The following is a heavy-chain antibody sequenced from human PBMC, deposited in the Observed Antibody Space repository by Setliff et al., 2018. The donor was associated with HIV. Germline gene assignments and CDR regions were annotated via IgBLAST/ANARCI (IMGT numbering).Heavy chain of an antibody. CDR1: GYSFTGYY. J-gene: IGHJ4*02. CDR2: INPNSGAT. D-gene: IGHD4-17*01. CDR3: ARAESGDYLHYFDS. V-gene: IGHV1-2*02. Sequence: ASVKVSCTTSGYSFTGYYIHWVRQAPGQGLEWMGWINPNSGATDYAQNFLGRVTMARDTSSDTAYMDLNGLNSDDTAMYFCARAESGDYLHYFDSWGQGTLVTVSS.